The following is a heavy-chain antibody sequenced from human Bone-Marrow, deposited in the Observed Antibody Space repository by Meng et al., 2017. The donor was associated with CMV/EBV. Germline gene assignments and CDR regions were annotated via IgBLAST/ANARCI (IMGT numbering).Heavy chain of an antibody. J-gene: IGHJ4*02. Sequence: ASVKVSCKAPGYTFTGYYMHWVRQAPGQGLEWMGWINPNSGGTNYAQKFQGRVTMTRDTSISTAYRELSRLRSDDTAVYYWAGGGVTYYYDSSYFSYWGQGTLVTVSS. CDR2: INPNSGGT. CDR3: AGGGVTYYYDSSYFSY. V-gene: IGHV1-2*02. CDR1: GYTFTGYY. D-gene: IGHD3-22*01.